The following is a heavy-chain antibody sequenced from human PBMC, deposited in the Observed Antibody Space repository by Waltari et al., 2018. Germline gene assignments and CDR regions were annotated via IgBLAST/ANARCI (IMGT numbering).Heavy chain of an antibody. CDR1: RSTSTSYW. CDR3: ARDHTYRIDY. CDR2: IKGDGSSP. V-gene: IGHV3-74*01. J-gene: IGHJ4*02. Sequence: VQLVESGGGLVQPGGSLRLSCATPRSTSTSYWMHWRRQAPGKGPVWVSRIKGDGSSPTYVDSVKSRFTISTDSAQNTMYLQMNSLRVDDTAVYYCARDHTYRIDYWGQGTPVTVSS.